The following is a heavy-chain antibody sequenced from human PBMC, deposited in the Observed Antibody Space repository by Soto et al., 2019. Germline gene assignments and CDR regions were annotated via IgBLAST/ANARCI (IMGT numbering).Heavy chain of an antibody. CDR1: GFTVSSNY. Sequence: EVQLVESGGGLLQPGGSLRLSCAASGFTVSSNYMSWVRQAPGKGLEWVSVIYSGGSTYYADSVKGRFTICRDNSKNRLYLQMNSLRVEDTAVYYRAGGPDSGGCDYYGFLGQGTLGTVSS. CDR2: IYSGGST. J-gene: IGHJ4*02. CDR3: AGGPDSGGCDYYGF. V-gene: IGHV3-53*01. D-gene: IGHD6-19*01.